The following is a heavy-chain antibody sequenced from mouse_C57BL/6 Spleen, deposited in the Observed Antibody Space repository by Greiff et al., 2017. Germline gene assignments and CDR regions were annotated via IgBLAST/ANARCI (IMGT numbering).Heavy chain of an antibody. J-gene: IGHJ2*01. D-gene: IGHD3-2*02. CDR2: INPNYGTT. CDR1: GYSFTDYN. CDR3: ARSGLQLSSGFPFDY. Sequence: VQLKESGPELVKPGASVKISCKASGYSFTDYNMNWVKQSNGKSLEWIGVINPNYGTTSYNQKFKGKATLTVDQSSSTAYLQLNSLTSEDSAVYYCARSGLQLSSGFPFDYWGQGTTLTVSS. V-gene: IGHV1-39*01.